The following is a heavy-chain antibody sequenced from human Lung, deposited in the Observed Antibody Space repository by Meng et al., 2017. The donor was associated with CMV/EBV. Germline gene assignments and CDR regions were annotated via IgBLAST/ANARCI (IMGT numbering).Heavy chain of an antibody. CDR3: AKGKTAIAAAGPLDY. CDR1: GFMFSSYG. J-gene: IGHJ4*02. CDR2: IRYDGSNK. V-gene: IGHV3-30*02. Sequence: XXAASGFMFSSYGMHWVRQAPGKGLEWVAFIRYDGSNKYYADSVKGRFTISRDNSKNTLYLQMNSLRAEDTAVYYCAKGKTAIAAAGPLDYWGQGXLVTVSS. D-gene: IGHD6-13*01.